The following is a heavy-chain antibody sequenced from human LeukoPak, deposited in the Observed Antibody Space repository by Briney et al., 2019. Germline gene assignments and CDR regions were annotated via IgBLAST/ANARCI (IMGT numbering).Heavy chain of an antibody. D-gene: IGHD3-9*01. J-gene: IGHJ4*02. Sequence: GGSLRLSCAASGFTFSSYAMSWVRQAPGKGLEWVSAISGSGGSTYYADSVKGRFTISRDNSKNRLYLQMNSLRAEDTAVYYCAKTLDILTGNMGYYFDYWGQGTLVTVSS. CDR1: GFTFSSYA. CDR2: ISGSGGST. V-gene: IGHV3-23*01. CDR3: AKTLDILTGNMGYYFDY.